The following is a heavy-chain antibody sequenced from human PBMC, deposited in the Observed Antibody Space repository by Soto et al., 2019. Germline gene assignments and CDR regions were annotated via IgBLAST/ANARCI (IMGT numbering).Heavy chain of an antibody. J-gene: IGHJ5*02. CDR3: ARVGYCSGGSCPLGWFDP. V-gene: IGHV1-18*01. CDR2: ISAYNGNT. D-gene: IGHD2-15*01. Sequence: ASVKVSCKASGYTFTSYGISWVRQAPGQGLEWMGWISAYNGNTNYAQKLQGRVTMTTDTSTSTAYMELRSLRSDDTAVYYCARVGYCSGGSCPLGWFDPWGQGTLVTVSS. CDR1: GYTFTSYG.